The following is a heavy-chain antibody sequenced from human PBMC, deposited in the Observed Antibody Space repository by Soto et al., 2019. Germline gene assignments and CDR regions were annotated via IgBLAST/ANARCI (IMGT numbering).Heavy chain of an antibody. CDR3: ARDSLGTTGTTYVDY. V-gene: IGHV3-23*01. CDR2: ISGSGRST. CDR1: GASITTYY. J-gene: IGHJ4*02. Sequence: ETLSLTCTVSGASITTYYWSWIRQPPGKGLEWVSAISGSGRSTFHADSVKGRFTISRDNSQNTLFLQMSRLRSDDTAVYYCARDSLGTTGTTYVDYWGQGTLVTVSS. D-gene: IGHD1-1*01.